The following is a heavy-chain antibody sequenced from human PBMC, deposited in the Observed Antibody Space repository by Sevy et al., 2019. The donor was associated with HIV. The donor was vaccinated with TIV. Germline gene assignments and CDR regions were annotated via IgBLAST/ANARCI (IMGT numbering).Heavy chain of an antibody. J-gene: IGHJ4*02. CDR2: IFHTGKT. CDR1: GGSISKIGNY. D-gene: IGHD3-3*01. CDR3: AKIYDY. Sequence: SETLSLTCSVSGGSISKIGNYWGWVRQPPGERLEWIGDIFHTGKTNYNPSLKSRVTISLDRSKNQFSLKLSSVTAADTAVYYCAKIYDYWGPGALVTVSS. V-gene: IGHV4-39*01.